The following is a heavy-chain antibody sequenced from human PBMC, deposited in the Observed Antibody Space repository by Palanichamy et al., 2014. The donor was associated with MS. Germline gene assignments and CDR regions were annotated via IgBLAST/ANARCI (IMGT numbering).Heavy chain of an antibody. J-gene: IGHJ4*02. CDR1: GFSLSTSGVG. D-gene: IGHD3-22*01. V-gene: IGHV2-5*02. CDR2: IYWDDDK. CDR3: AHRPHYYDSSGFDY. Sequence: QITLKESGPTLVKPTQTLTLTCTFSGFSLSTSGVGVGWIRQPPGKALEWLALIYWDDDKRYSPSLKSRLTITKDTSKNQVVLTMTNMDPVDTATYYCAHRPHYYDSSGFDYWGQGTLVTVSS.